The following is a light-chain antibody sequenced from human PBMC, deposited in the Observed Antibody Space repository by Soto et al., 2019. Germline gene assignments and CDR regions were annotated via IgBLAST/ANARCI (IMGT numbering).Light chain of an antibody. CDR3: QKYNNWPPFT. CDR1: QSVSSN. V-gene: IGKV3-15*01. CDR2: GAS. Sequence: EIVMTQSPATLSVSPGERATLSCRASQSVSSNLAWYQQKPGQAPRLLIYGASTRATGIPARFSVSGSGTEYTLTVSSLQSEDFAVYYCQKYNNWPPFTFGPGTKVDIK. J-gene: IGKJ3*01.